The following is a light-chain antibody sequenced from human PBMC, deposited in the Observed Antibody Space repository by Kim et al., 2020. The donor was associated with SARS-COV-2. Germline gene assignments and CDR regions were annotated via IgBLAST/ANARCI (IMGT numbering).Light chain of an antibody. CDR1: QAISNY. J-gene: IGKJ4*01. V-gene: IGKV1-17*03. CDR2: AAS. Sequence: ASVGDRVTISCRASQAISNYLAWFQQKPGKGPKRLIYAASSLQSGVPSRFSGSGSGTEFTLTISSLQPEDFATYFCLQHNVYPLTFGGGTKVDIK. CDR3: LQHNVYPLT.